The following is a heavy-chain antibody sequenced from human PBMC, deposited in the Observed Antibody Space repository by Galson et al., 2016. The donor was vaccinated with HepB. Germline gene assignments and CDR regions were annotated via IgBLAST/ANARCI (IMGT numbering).Heavy chain of an antibody. V-gene: IGHV1-46*01. CDR2: INPSGSST. D-gene: IGHD4-17*01. CDR1: GYTFTKYY. CDR3: GAPTVSHGAFDI. J-gene: IGHJ3*02. Sequence: SVKVSCKASGYTFTKYYMHWVRQAPGQGLEWMGNINPSGSSTSYAQQFQGRVTMTRDTSTSTVYMEMSSLRSEDTAVYYCGAPTVSHGAFDIWGQGTLVTVSS.